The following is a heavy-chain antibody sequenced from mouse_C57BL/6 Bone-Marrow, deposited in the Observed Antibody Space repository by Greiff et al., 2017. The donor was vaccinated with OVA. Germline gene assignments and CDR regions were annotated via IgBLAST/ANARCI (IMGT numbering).Heavy chain of an antibody. V-gene: IGHV14-4*01. Sequence: ELQLQQSGAELVRPGASVKLSCTASGFNIKDDYMHWVKQRPEQGLEWIGWIDPENGDTEYASKFQGKATITADTSSNTAYLQLSSLTSEDTAVYYCTTSGATWFAYWGQGTLVTVSA. D-gene: IGHD3-1*01. CDR1: GFNIKDDY. CDR2: IDPENGDT. J-gene: IGHJ3*01. CDR3: TTSGATWFAY.